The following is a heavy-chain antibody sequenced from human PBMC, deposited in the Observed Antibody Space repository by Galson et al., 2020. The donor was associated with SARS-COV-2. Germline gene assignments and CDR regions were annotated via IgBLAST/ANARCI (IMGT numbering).Heavy chain of an antibody. D-gene: IGHD2-8*02. CDR2: VYGTGKT. Sequence: SETLSLTCNVSGDPISAGDYYWTWIRQPAGQGLEWIGRVYGTGKTNYNASLKGRVSISADTSKNLFSLKMKSITAADTAVYFCARGIFSTGWSANWFDPWGQGTLVTVSS. J-gene: IGHJ5*02. CDR3: ARGIFSTGWSANWFDP. CDR1: GDPISAGDYY. V-gene: IGHV4-61*02.